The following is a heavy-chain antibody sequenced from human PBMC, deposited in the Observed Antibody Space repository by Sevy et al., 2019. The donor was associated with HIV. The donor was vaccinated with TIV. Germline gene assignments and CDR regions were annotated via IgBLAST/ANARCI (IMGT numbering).Heavy chain of an antibody. CDR1: GYTFTSYG. V-gene: IGHV1-18*01. Sequence: ASVKVSCKDSGYTFTSYGISWVRQAPGQGLEWMGWISAYNGNTNYTQKLQGRVTMTTDTSTSTAYMELRSLRSDDTAVYYCARGVGYCSSTSCYTYDYWGQGTLVTVSS. J-gene: IGHJ4*02. CDR2: ISAYNGNT. D-gene: IGHD2-2*02. CDR3: ARGVGYCSSTSCYTYDY.